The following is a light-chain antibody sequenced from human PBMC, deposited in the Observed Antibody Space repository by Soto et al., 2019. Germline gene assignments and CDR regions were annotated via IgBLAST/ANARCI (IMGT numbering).Light chain of an antibody. CDR2: DVS. Sequence: QSALTQPRSVSGSPGKSVTISCTGTSSDVGGYNYVSWYKQHPGKAPKLMIYDVSKRPSGVPDRFSGSKSGNTASLTISGLQAEHEADYYCSSYAGSYTPYVFGTGTKLTVL. CDR1: SSDVGGYNY. V-gene: IGLV2-11*01. J-gene: IGLJ1*01. CDR3: SSYAGSYTPYV.